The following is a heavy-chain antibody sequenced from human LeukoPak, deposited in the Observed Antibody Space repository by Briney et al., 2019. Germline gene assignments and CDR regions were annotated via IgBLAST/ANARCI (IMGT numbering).Heavy chain of an antibody. Sequence: GSLRLSCAASGFTLSDYYMSWVRQAAGKGLEWIGSISYNGKTYYNPSLKSRVTISVDTSKNQVSLKLSSVTAADTAVFYCARLYSGTRPPDYWGQGTLVTVSS. D-gene: IGHD3-10*01. CDR2: ISYNGKT. CDR1: GFTLSDYY. V-gene: IGHV4-39*01. J-gene: IGHJ4*02. CDR3: ARLYSGTRPPDY.